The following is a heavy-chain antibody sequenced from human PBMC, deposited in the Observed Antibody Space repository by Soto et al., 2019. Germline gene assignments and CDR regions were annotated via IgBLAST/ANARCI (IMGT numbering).Heavy chain of an antibody. CDR1: GYTFTGYY. CDR3: ARGWGVTTYYYYYYGMDV. V-gene: IGHV1-2*04. J-gene: IGHJ6*02. Sequence: ASVKVSCKASGYTFTGYYMHWVRQAPGQGLEWMGWINPNSGGTNYAQKFQGWVTMTRDTSISTAYMELSRLRSDDTAVYYCARGWGVTTYYYYYYGMDVWGQGTTVTVSS. CDR2: INPNSGGT. D-gene: IGHD4-17*01.